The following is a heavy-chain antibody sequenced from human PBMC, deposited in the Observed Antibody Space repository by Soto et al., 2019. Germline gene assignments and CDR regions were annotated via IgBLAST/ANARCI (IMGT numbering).Heavy chain of an antibody. CDR3: ARDYYKYYDSSGYYRSPAY. J-gene: IGHJ4*02. CDR1: GFTFGTSA. CDR2: ISYDGSDK. Sequence: GGSLRLSCATSGFTFGTSAMSWVRQAPGKGQEWVALISYDGSDKDYADSVKGRFTISRDNSRNTLFLQMNSLRAEDTAVYYCARDYYKYYDSSGYYRSPAYWGQGTLVTVSS. D-gene: IGHD3-22*01. V-gene: IGHV3-30-3*01.